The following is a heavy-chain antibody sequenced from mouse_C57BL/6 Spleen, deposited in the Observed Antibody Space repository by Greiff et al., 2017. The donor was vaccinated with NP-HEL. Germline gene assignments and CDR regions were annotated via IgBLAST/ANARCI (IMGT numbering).Heavy chain of an antibody. CDR2: IDPSDSYT. CDR3: ASYGSSDD. V-gene: IGHV1-59*01. D-gene: IGHD1-1*01. Sequence: QVQLQQPGAELVRPGTSVKLSCKASGYTFTSYWMHWVKQRPGQGLEWIGVIDPSDSYTNYNQKFKGKATLTVDTSSSTAYMQLSSLTSEDSAVYYCASYGSSDDWGQGTTLTVSS. CDR1: GYTFTSYW. J-gene: IGHJ2*01.